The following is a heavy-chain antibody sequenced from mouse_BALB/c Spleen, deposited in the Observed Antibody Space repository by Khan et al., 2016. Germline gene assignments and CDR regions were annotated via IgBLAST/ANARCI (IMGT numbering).Heavy chain of an antibody. CDR1: EYTFTNYG. CDR2: INTNTGEP. D-gene: IGHD1-1*01. V-gene: IGHV9-3*02. CDR3: AEDYYGSNWFAY. J-gene: IGHJ3*01. Sequence: QIQLVQSGPELKKPGETVKISCKASEYTFTNYGMSWVKQAPGKGLKWMGWINTNTGEPTYAAEFKGRFAFSLETSASTAYLQINNLKNEDTATYCGAEDYYGSNWFAYWGQGTLVTVSA.